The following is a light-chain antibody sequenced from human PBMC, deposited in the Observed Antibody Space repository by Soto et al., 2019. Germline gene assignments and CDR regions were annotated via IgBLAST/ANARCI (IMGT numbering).Light chain of an antibody. Sequence: EIVLTQSPGTLSLSPGERATLSCRASQSVGGNYVAWYQQKPGQAPRLLIYGASSRATGIPDRFSGSGSGTDFTLTINSLEPEDFAVFYCHQYGSSPGTFGQGTKVEIK. J-gene: IGKJ1*01. CDR3: HQYGSSPGT. V-gene: IGKV3-20*01. CDR1: QSVGGNY. CDR2: GAS.